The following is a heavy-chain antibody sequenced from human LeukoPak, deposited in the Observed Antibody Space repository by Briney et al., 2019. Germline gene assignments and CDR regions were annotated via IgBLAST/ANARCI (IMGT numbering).Heavy chain of an antibody. CDR3: AKDRSNYDSSGYRNFDY. CDR2: IRGDASRL. J-gene: IGHJ4*02. CDR1: GFSIGPFW. D-gene: IGHD3-22*01. V-gene: IGHV3-7*04. Sequence: GGSLRLSCVASGFSIGPFWMTWVRQAPGKGLEWVANIRGDASRLYYVDSVKGRFTISRDNAKNSLYLQMSNLRAEDTSVYYCAKDRSNYDSSGYRNFDYWGQGTLVTVSS.